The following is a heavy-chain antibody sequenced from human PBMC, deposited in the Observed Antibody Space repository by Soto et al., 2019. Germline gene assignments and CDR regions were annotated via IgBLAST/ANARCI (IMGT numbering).Heavy chain of an antibody. V-gene: IGHV4-39*01. D-gene: IGHD3-16*02. CDR2: IYYSGST. CDR1: GGSISRSSYY. Sequence: SEALSLTCTVSGGSISRSSYYWGWIRQPPGKGLEWIGSIYYSGSTYYNPSLKSRVAISVDTSKNQFSLKLSSVTAADTAVYYCARRVFVWGSYRYFYWLDPWGQGTMLTLSS. CDR3: ARRVFVWGSYRYFYWLDP. J-gene: IGHJ5*02.